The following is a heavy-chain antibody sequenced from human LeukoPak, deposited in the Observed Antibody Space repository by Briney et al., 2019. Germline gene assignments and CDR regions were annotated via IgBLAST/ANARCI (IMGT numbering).Heavy chain of an antibody. Sequence: SYDGSNKYYADSVKGRFTISRDNSKNTLYLQMNSLRAEDTAVYYCARDVGYDSSGYLDYWGQGTLVTVSS. D-gene: IGHD3-22*01. J-gene: IGHJ4*02. CDR2: SYDGSNK. CDR3: ARDVGYDSSGYLDY. V-gene: IGHV3-30-3*01.